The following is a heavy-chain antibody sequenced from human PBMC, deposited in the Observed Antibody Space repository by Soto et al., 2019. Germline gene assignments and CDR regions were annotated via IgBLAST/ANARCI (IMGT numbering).Heavy chain of an antibody. Sequence: QVQLVQSGAEVKKPGSSVKVSCKASGGTFSSYTISWVRQAPGQGLEWMGRIIPILGIANYAQKFQGRVTITADKSTSTAYMELSSLRSEDTDVYYCASADTFSDYGMDVWGQGNTVTVSS. CDR2: IIPILGIA. CDR1: GGTFSSYT. D-gene: IGHD5-18*01. CDR3: ASADTFSDYGMDV. J-gene: IGHJ6*02. V-gene: IGHV1-69*02.